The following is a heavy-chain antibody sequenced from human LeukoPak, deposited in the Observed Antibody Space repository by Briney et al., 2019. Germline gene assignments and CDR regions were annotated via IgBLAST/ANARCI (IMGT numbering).Heavy chain of an antibody. CDR3: ARGPNWNDFDY. D-gene: IGHD1-1*01. CDR2: INHSGST. V-gene: IGHV4-34*01. CDR1: GGSFSGYY. Sequence: SETLSLTCAVYGGSFSGYYWSWIRQPPGKGLEWIGEINHSGSTTYNPSLKSRVTISIDTSKSQFSLKLSSVTAADTAVYYCARGPNWNDFDYWDQGTLVTVSS. J-gene: IGHJ4*02.